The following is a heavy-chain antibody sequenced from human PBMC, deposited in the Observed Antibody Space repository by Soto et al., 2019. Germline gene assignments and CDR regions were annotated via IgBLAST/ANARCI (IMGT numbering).Heavy chain of an antibody. CDR3: VKQQLENYYYYGMDV. CDR1: GGSISSGGYY. Sequence: QVQLQESGPGLVKPSQTLSLTCTVSGGSISSGGYYWSWIRQHPGKGLEWIGYIYYSGSTYYNPSLRSRVTMSIDTSKTQFSLKLSSVTAADTAVYYCVKQQLENYYYYGMDVWGQGTTVTVSS. D-gene: IGHD6-13*01. V-gene: IGHV4-31*03. CDR2: IYYSGST. J-gene: IGHJ6*02.